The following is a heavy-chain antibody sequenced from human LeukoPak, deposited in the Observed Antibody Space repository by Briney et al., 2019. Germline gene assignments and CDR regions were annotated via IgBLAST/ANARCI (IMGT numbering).Heavy chain of an antibody. CDR2: INTNTGNP. D-gene: IGHD3-16*01. CDR1: GYTFTSYA. V-gene: IGHV7-4-1*02. J-gene: IGHJ6*02. Sequence: GASVKVSCKASGYTFTSYAMNWVRQAPGQGLEWMGWINTNTGNPTYAQGFTGRFVFSLDTSVSTAYLQISSLKAEDAAVYYCARDLSLGYYYYGMDVWGQGTTVTVSS. CDR3: ARDLSLGYYYYGMDV.